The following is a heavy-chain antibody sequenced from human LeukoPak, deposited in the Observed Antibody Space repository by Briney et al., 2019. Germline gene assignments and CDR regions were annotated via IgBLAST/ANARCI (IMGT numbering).Heavy chain of an antibody. J-gene: IGHJ4*02. V-gene: IGHV5-51*01. Sequence: GESLKISCKTSGYSFTRYWIAWVRQTPGKGLEWMGIVYPDDSDTRYSPAFQGQVTISADKSITTAYLHWSSLKASDTAVYYCERPSETYFPFDYWGQGTLVTVSS. CDR1: GYSFTRYW. CDR2: VYPDDSDT. CDR3: ERPSETYFPFDY. D-gene: IGHD1-26*01.